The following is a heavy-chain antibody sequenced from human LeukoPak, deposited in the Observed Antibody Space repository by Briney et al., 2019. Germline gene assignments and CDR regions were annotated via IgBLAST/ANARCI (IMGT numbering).Heavy chain of an antibody. CDR3: ARGGSGYEGLDYYYYYGMDV. J-gene: IGHJ6*02. D-gene: IGHD5-12*01. Sequence: ASVKVSCKVSGYTLTELSMHWVRQAPGKGLEWMGGFDPEDGETIYAQKFQGRVTMTEDTSTDTAYMELSSLRSEDTAVYYCARGGSGYEGLDYYYYYGMDVWGQGTTVTVSS. V-gene: IGHV1-24*01. CDR1: GYTLTELS. CDR2: FDPEDGET.